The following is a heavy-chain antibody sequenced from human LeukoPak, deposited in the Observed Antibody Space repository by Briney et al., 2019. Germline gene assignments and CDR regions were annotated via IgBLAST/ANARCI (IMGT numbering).Heavy chain of an antibody. CDR1: GGSFSESY. CDR3: ASPGVGVPGTQPFNF. J-gene: IGHJ3*01. D-gene: IGHD2-15*01. CDR2: LNHRGGT. V-gene: IGHV4-34*01. Sequence: SETLSLTCAVYGGSFSESYWNWIRQSPGKGLEWIAELNHRGGTNYNPSLKSRVTISVDTSKNQFSLHLSSVTAADTAVYYCASPGVGVPGTQPFNFWAKGKMVTVSS.